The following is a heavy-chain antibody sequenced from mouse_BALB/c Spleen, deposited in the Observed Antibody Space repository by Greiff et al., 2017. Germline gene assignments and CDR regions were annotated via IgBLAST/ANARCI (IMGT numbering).Heavy chain of an antibody. CDR3: ARGKGFAY. V-gene: IGHV1-80*01. Sequence: VQLHQSGAELVRPGSSVKISCKASGYAFSSYWMNWVKQRPGQGLEWIGQIYPGDGDTNYNGKFKGKATLTADKSSSTAYMQLSSLTSEDSAVYFCARGKGFAYWGQGTLVTVSA. CDR1: GYAFSSYW. J-gene: IGHJ3*01. CDR2: IYPGDGDT.